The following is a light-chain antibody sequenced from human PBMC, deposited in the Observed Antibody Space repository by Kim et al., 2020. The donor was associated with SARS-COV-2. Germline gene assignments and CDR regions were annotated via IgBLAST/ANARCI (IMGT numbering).Light chain of an antibody. CDR3: HHYDSYIPST. Sequence: ASVGDRVTVTCRARQSINKWLAWYQQKPGKAPKLLIFGASSLASGVPPRFSGSGSETKFTLTISSLQPDDFATYYCHHYDSYIPSTFGQGTKLEI. CDR2: GAS. CDR1: QSINKW. V-gene: IGKV1-5*01. J-gene: IGKJ2*01.